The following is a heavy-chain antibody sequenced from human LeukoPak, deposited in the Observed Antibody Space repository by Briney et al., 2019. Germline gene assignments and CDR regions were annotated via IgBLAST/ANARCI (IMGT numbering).Heavy chain of an antibody. CDR1: GGTFSSYA. D-gene: IGHD3-10*01. V-gene: IGHV1-69*04. CDR2: IIPILGIA. CDR3: ARDWVLGGSGSYGY. Sequence: SVKVSCKASGGTFSSYAISWVRQAPGQGLEWMGRIIPILGIANYAQKFQGRVTMTRDTSTSTVYMELSSLRSEDTAVYYCARDWVLGGSGSYGYWGQGTLVTVSS. J-gene: IGHJ4*02.